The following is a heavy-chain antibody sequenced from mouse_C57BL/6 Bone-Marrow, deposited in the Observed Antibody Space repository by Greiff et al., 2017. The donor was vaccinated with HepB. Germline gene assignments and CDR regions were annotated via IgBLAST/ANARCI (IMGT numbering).Heavy chain of an antibody. CDR2: SRNKANDYTT. Sequence: EVKLVDSGGGLVQSGRSLRLSCATSGFTFSDFYMEWVRQAPGKGLEWIAASRNKANDYTTEYSASVKGRFIVSRDTSQSILYLQMNALRAEDTAIYYCARDSYGSSYGSWFAYWGQGTLVTVSA. D-gene: IGHD1-1*01. V-gene: IGHV7-1*01. CDR1: GFTFSDFY. CDR3: ARDSYGSSYGSWFAY. J-gene: IGHJ3*01.